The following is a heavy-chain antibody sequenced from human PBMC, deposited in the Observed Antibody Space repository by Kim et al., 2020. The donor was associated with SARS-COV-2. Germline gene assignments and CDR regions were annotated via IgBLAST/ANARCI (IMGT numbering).Heavy chain of an antibody. D-gene: IGHD3-16*01. CDR2: SYT. J-gene: IGHJ4*02. CDR3: ASMGGEFDY. Sequence: SYTTYSPSFQGHVTISADKSISTAYLQWSSLKASDTAMYYCASMGGEFDYWGQGTLVTVSS. V-gene: IGHV5-10-1*01.